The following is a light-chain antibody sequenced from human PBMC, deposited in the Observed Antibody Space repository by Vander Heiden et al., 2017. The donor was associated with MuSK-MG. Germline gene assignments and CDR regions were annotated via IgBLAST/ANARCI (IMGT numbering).Light chain of an antibody. CDR2: RSN. CDR3: AVWADRLKGFV. Sequence: QSVLTQPPSASGTPGQRVTISCSGSTSNIGSHTVNWYQQLPGTAPKLLIYRSNQRPSGVPDRFSGSKSGNSASLAIRGLQSEDEATYYWAVWADRLKGFVFGGGTKLTVL. CDR1: TSNIGSHT. V-gene: IGLV1-44*01. J-gene: IGLJ3*02.